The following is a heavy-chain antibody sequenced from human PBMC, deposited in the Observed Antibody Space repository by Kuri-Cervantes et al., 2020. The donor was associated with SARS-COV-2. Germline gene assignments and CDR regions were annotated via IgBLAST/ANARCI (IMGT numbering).Heavy chain of an antibody. V-gene: IGHV3-11*04. CDR1: GFTFSEYY. CDR3: ARDRRAPEYYDFWSGYLSDHYYYYYMDV. D-gene: IGHD3-3*01. CDR2: ISRTGSPV. Sequence: GGSLRLSCVASGFTFSEYYMSWIRQAPGKGLEWISYISRTGSPVYYARSVKGRFTISRDNAKNSVFLQMNGLRAEDTAVYYCARDRRAPEYYDFWSGYLSDHYYYYYMDVWGKGTTVTVSS. J-gene: IGHJ6*03.